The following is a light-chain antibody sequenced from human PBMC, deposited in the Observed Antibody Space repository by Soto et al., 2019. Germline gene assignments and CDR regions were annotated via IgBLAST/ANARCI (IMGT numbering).Light chain of an antibody. Sequence: DIQMTQSPPSLAASVGARVTITCQASQDLTNYLNWYQQKPGQAPKLLIYDTVTLEEGVPSRFSGGGSGTDFTFTINGLQPEDAAIYSCQQYVNLPYTFGQGTKLEIK. V-gene: IGKV1-33*01. CDR1: QDLTNY. CDR3: QQYVNLPYT. CDR2: DTV. J-gene: IGKJ2*01.